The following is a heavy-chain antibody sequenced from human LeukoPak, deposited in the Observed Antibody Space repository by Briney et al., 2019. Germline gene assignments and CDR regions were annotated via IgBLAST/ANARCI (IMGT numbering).Heavy chain of an antibody. J-gene: IGHJ4*02. CDR1: GGSISSSSYY. D-gene: IGHD4-17*01. V-gene: IGHV4-39*07. CDR2: IYYCGST. Sequence: PSETLSLTCTVSGGSISSSSYYWGWIRQPPGKGLEWFGSIYYCGSTYYNPSLKSRVTISVDTYKNQFSLKLSSVTAADTAVYYCARDDYVHLHYFDYWGQGTLVTVSS. CDR3: ARDDYVHLHYFDY.